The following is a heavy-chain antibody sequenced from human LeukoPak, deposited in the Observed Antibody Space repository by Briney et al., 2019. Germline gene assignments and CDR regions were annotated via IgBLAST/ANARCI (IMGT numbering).Heavy chain of an antibody. Sequence: SETLSLTCTVPGGSISSCYWTWIRQPPGRGLEWIGCAHYSGSTNYNPSLESRVTISVDTSKNQFSLRLTSLTPADTAVYYCARSHLLWFGELQGSWFDPWGQGTLVTVPS. CDR1: GGSISSCY. V-gene: IGHV4-59*01. CDR3: ARSHLLWFGELQGSWFDP. D-gene: IGHD3-10*01. J-gene: IGHJ5*02. CDR2: AHYSGST.